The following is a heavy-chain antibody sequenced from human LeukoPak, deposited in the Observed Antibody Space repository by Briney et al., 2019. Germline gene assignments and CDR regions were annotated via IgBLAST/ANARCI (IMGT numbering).Heavy chain of an antibody. Sequence: SETLSLTCAVYGGSFSGYYWSWIRQPPGKGLEWIGEINHSGSTNNNPSLKSRVTISVDTSKNQFSLKLSSVTAAETAVYYCARALGYCSSTSCYIDYWGQGTLVTVSS. CDR3: ARALGYCSSTSCYIDY. D-gene: IGHD2-2*02. J-gene: IGHJ4*02. CDR1: GGSFSGYY. CDR2: INHSGST. V-gene: IGHV4-34*01.